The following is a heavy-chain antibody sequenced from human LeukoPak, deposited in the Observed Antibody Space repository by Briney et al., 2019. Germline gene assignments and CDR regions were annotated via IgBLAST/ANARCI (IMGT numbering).Heavy chain of an antibody. V-gene: IGHV5-51*01. J-gene: IGHJ6*03. Sequence: NRGESLKISCKASGYSFTSYWICWVRQTPRKGLEWMGIIYPGDSDTRYSPPFQGQATISAAKSITTAYLQWSSLKASDTAMYYCARRATTATPLYYYYYMDVWGKGTTVTVSS. CDR1: GYSFTSYW. CDR2: IYPGDSDT. D-gene: IGHD1-1*01. CDR3: ARRATTATPLYYYYYMDV.